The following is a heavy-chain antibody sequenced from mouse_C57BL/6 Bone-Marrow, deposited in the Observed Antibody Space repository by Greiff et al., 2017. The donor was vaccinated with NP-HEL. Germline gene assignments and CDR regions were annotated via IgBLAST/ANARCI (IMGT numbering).Heavy chain of an antibody. CDR2: IDPANGNT. Sequence: EVQLQQSVAELVRPGASVKLSCTASGFNIKNTYMHWVKQRPEQGLEWIGRIDPANGNTKYAPKVQGKATITADTSSNKAYLQRSSLTSEDTAIYYGASYYGNFYWYFDVWGTGTTVTVSS. CDR1: GFNIKNTY. J-gene: IGHJ1*03. D-gene: IGHD2-10*01. V-gene: IGHV14-3*01. CDR3: ASYYGNFYWYFDV.